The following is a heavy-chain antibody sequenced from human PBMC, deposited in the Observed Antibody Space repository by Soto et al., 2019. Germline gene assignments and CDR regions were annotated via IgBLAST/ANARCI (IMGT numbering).Heavy chain of an antibody. Sequence: EVQLLESGGGLVQSGGSLRLSCAASGFTFSSYAMSWVRQAPGKGLECVSAISCSGGNTYYAASVKGRFTISRDNSKNTLYLQMNSLRAEDTDVYYCAKWPGITIFGVAYNWFDPWGQGPLVTVSS. CDR2: ISCSGGNT. V-gene: IGHV3-23*01. CDR1: GFTFSSYA. J-gene: IGHJ5*02. CDR3: AKWPGITIFGVAYNWFDP. D-gene: IGHD3-3*01.